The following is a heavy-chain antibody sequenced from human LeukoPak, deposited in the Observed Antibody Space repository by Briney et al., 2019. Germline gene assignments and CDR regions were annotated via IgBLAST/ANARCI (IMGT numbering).Heavy chain of an antibody. D-gene: IGHD2-15*01. V-gene: IGHV3-64D*09. Sequence: GGSLRLSCSASGFTFSNYAMHWVRQAPGKGLEYVLAISSNGGSTYYADSVKGRFIISRDNSKNTLYLQMSSLRAEDTAVYYCVKDKYPVVVAATLDYWGQGTLVTVSS. J-gene: IGHJ4*02. CDR1: GFTFSNYA. CDR3: VKDKYPVVVAATLDY. CDR2: ISSNGGST.